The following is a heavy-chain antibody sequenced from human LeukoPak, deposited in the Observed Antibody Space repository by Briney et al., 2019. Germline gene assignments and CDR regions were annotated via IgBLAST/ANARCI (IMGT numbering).Heavy chain of an antibody. CDR1: GFPFSSYA. J-gene: IGHJ4*02. CDR3: AKARSYYDFWSGYSLMYYFDY. D-gene: IGHD3-3*01. CDR2: ISGSGGST. V-gene: IGHV3-23*01. Sequence: GGSLRLSCAASGFPFSSYAMSWVRQAPGKGLEWVSAISGSGGSTYYADSVKGRFTISRDNSKNTLYLQMNSLRAEDTAVYYCAKARSYYDFWSGYSLMYYFDYWGQGTLVTVSS.